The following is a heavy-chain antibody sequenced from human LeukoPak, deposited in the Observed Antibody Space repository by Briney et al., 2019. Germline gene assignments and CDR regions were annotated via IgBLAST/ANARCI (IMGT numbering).Heavy chain of an antibody. V-gene: IGHV3-7*01. CDR3: ARAQGAAAYNWFDP. CDR1: GFTFSNYW. Sequence: GGSRRLSCAASGFTFSNYWMSWVRQAPGKGLEWVANIKQDGSEKYYVDSVKGRFTISRDNAKNSLYLQMNSLRAEDTAVYYCARAQGAAAYNWFDPWGQGTLVTVSS. CDR2: IKQDGSEK. D-gene: IGHD6-13*01. J-gene: IGHJ5*02.